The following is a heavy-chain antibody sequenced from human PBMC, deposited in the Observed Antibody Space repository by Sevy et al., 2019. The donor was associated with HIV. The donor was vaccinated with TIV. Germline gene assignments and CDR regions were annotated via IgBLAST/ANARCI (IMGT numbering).Heavy chain of an antibody. J-gene: IGHJ6*02. CDR1: GFIFSTYS. D-gene: IGHD4-4*01. CDR2: ISSSSSTI. V-gene: IGHV3-48*02. CDR3: ARVTERGNYDIDV. Sequence: GGSLRLSCAASGFIFSTYSMNWVRQPPGKGPEWVSYISSSSSTIYYADSVKGRFTISRDNAKNSLYLQMNSLRDGDTAVYYCARVTERGNYDIDVWGQGTTVTVSS.